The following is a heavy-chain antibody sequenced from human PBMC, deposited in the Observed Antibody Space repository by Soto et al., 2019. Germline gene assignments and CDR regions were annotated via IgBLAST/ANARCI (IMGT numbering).Heavy chain of an antibody. D-gene: IGHD1-26*01. Sequence: EVQLLESWGGLVQPGGSLRLSCAASGFTFTSYAMSWVRQAPGKGLEWVSLISGSGYSTYYADSVKGRFTISRDNSKNTLYLQMNSLRAEDTAIYYCAKDEGSGSYPDYWGQGTLVTVSS. V-gene: IGHV3-23*01. CDR1: GFTFTSYA. CDR2: ISGSGYST. J-gene: IGHJ4*02. CDR3: AKDEGSGSYPDY.